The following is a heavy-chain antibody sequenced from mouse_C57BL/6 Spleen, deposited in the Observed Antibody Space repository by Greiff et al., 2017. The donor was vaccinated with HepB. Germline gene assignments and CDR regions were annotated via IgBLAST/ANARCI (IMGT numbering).Heavy chain of an antibody. CDR1: GYTFTSYW. D-gene: IGHD4-1*01. V-gene: IGHV1-5*01. J-gene: IGHJ4*01. Sequence: EVQLQQSGTVLARPGASVKMSCKTSGYTFTSYWMPWVKQRPGQGLEWIGAIYPGNSDTSFNQKFKGKAKLNAVPSASTAYMELSSRTNGDSAVYYCTRRGTKWDPRWAMDDWGQGTSVTVSS. CDR2: IYPGNSDT. CDR3: TRRGTKWDPRWAMDD.